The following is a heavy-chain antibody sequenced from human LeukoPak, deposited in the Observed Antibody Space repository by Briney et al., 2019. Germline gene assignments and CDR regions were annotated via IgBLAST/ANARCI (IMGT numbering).Heavy chain of an antibody. CDR2: INPNSGGT. D-gene: IGHD3-10*01. J-gene: IGHJ6*03. V-gene: IGHV1-2*02. Sequence: ASVKVSCKASGYTFTGYYMHWVRQAPGQGLEWMGWINPNSGGTNYAQKFQGRVTMTRDTSISTAYMELSRLRSDDTAVYYCARDKISGYYYYMDVWGKGTTVTVSS. CDR1: GYTFTGYY. CDR3: ARDKISGYYYYMDV.